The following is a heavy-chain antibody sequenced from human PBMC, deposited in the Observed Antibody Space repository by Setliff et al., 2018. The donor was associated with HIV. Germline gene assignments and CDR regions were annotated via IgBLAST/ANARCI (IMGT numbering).Heavy chain of an antibody. D-gene: IGHD6-6*01. J-gene: IGHJ4*02. CDR2: ISYDASRT. CDR1: GFTFRTFA. Sequence: GGSLRLSCVASGFTFRTFAMHWVRQAPGKGLEWVSVISYDASRTSYADSVRGRFTLSGDNSKNTLYLQMNSLRAEDTAIYYCARPYSGTSWFFDYWGQGTPVTVSS. CDR3: ARPYSGTSWFFDY. V-gene: IGHV3-30*07.